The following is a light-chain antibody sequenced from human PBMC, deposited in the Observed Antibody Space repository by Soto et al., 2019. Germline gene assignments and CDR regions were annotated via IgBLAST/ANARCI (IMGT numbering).Light chain of an antibody. CDR2: QAS. CDR3: QQHQTYST. V-gene: IGKV1-5*03. Sequence: DIQMTQSPSTLSASLGDRVTVTCRASQSISNHLNWYQQKPGKAPNLLIYQASRLESGVPSRFSGSGSGTEFTLTISSLQPDDFATYYRQQHQTYSTFGQGTKVDI. CDR1: QSISNH. J-gene: IGKJ1*01.